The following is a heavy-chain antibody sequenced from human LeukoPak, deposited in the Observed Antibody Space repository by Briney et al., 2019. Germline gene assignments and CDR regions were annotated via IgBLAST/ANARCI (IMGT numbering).Heavy chain of an antibody. D-gene: IGHD2-2*01. Sequence: GGSLRLSCAASGFTFSSYSMNWVRQAPGKGLEWVSSISSSSSYIYYADSVKGRFTISRDNAKNSLYLQMNSLRAEDTAVYYCARVPYLGYCSSTSCYRYMDVWGKGTTVTVSS. CDR3: ARVPYLGYCSSTSCYRYMDV. V-gene: IGHV3-21*01. CDR2: ISSSSSYI. J-gene: IGHJ6*03. CDR1: GFTFSSYS.